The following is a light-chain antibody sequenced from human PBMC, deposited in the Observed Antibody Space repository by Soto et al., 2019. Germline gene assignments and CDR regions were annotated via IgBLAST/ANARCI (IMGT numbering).Light chain of an antibody. V-gene: IGKV1-12*01. CDR1: QGISGW. Sequence: DIQMTQSPSFVSASVGDRVTITCRASQGISGWLAWYQHKPGRAPKLLIHAASSLESGVPSRFRGSGSWTDFTLTLNSPPPEEFATFHCQQTTRFPPPFGGGTKVEIK. J-gene: IGKJ4*01. CDR3: QQTTRFPPP. CDR2: AAS.